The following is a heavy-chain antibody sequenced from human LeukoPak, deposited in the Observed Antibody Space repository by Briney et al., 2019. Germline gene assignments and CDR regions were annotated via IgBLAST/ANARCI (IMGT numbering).Heavy chain of an antibody. CDR3: AREDSGSYRNYFDY. CDR2: ISGTGDRT. V-gene: IGHV3-23*01. CDR1: GFTFSSYA. Sequence: GGSLRLSCAASGFTFSSYAMSWVRQAPGKGLEWVSAISGTGDRTYYADSVKGRFTISRDNSKNTLYLQMNSLRAEDTAVYYCAREDSGSYRNYFDYWGQGTLVTVSS. D-gene: IGHD1-26*01. J-gene: IGHJ4*02.